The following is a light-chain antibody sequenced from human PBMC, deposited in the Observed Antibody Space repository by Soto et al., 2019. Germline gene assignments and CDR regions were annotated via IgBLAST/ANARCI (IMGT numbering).Light chain of an antibody. J-gene: IGKJ1*01. CDR3: HHYGST. V-gene: IGKV3-20*01. CDR1: QTITSTY. CDR2: GAS. Sequence: DMVLTQSPGSLSLYTGDRANLSCRASQTITSTYLAWYQQKPGQAPRLLIYGASSRATGIPDRFSGSGSETDFTLTISRLEPEDFAVYYCHHYGSTFGQGTKVDIK.